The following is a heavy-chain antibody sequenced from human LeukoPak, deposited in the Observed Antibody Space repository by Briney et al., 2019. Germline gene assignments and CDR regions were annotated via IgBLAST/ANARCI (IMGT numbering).Heavy chain of an antibody. Sequence: GGSLRLSCAASGFTVSSNYMNWVRQAPGKGLEWVSIIYSGGSTYYADSVEGRFTISRDNSKNTLYLQMNSLRAEDTAVYYCAREAIAVAGYFDYWGQGTLVTVSS. CDR1: GFTVSSNY. J-gene: IGHJ4*02. D-gene: IGHD6-19*01. CDR2: IYSGGST. V-gene: IGHV3-53*01. CDR3: AREAIAVAGYFDY.